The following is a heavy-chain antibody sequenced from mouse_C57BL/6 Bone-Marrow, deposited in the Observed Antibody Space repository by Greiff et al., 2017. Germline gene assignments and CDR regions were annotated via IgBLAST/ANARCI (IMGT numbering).Heavy chain of an antibody. CDR1: GYNFTDYY. V-gene: IGHV14-1*01. CDR3: TTWGGYDRGWFAY. Sequence: VQLQQSGAELVRPGASVKMSCTASGYNFTDYYMHWVKQRPEQGLEWICRIDPDDGDTDYDPKFQGKATMTADTSSNAAYLQLSSLTSEDSAVYYCTTWGGYDRGWFAYWGQGTLVTVSA. J-gene: IGHJ3*01. D-gene: IGHD2-2*01. CDR2: IDPDDGDT.